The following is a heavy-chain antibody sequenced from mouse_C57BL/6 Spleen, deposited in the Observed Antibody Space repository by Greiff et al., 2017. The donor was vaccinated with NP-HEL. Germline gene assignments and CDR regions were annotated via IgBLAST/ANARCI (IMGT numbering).Heavy chain of an antibody. D-gene: IGHD1-1*01. CDR1: GYTFTDYE. Sequence: QVQLQQSGAELVRPGASVTLSCKASGYTFTDYEMHWVKQTPVHGLEWIGAIDPETGGTAYNQKFKGKAILTADKSSSTAYMELRSLTSEDSAVYYCTEFTTVVATDYFDYWGQGTTLTVSS. V-gene: IGHV1-15*01. CDR2: IDPETGGT. J-gene: IGHJ2*01. CDR3: TEFTTVVATDYFDY.